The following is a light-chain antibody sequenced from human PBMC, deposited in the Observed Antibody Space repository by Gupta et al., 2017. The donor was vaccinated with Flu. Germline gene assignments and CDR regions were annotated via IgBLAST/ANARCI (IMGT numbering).Light chain of an antibody. CDR2: GKN. J-gene: IGLJ3*02. V-gene: IGLV3-19*01. CDR1: ILRSFY. CDR3: SSRGSTGYHLV. Sequence: SSELTQDPTVSVALGQTVRITCQGDILRSFYASCYQQRPGQAPILVFYGKNNRPSGIPDRFSCSNSGSTASLTITGAQAEDEADYYCSSRGSTGYHLVFGGGTKVTVL.